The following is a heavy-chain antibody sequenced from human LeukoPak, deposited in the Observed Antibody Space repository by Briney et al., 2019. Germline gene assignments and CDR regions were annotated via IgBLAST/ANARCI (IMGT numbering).Heavy chain of an antibody. CDR1: GFTFSSYW. CDR2: INKDGSEK. Sequence: PGGSLRLSCAASGFTFSSYWMSWVRQAPGKGLEWVANINKDGSEKYYVDSVRGRLTTSRDNAKNSLYLQMNSLRAEDTAIYYCARRYCSDGSCYSVDYWGQGILVTVSS. CDR3: ARRYCSDGSCYSVDY. D-gene: IGHD2-15*01. J-gene: IGHJ4*02. V-gene: IGHV3-7*01.